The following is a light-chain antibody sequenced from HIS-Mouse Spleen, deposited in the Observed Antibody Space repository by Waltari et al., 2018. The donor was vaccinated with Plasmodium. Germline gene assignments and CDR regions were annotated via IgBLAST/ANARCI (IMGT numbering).Light chain of an antibody. CDR3: QQYNNWSFT. CDR1: QSFSSN. J-gene: IGKJ3*01. V-gene: IGKV3-15*01. CDR2: GAS. Sequence: EIVMTQSPATLSVSPGERATLSCRASQSFSSNLAWYQQKPGQAPRLLIYGASTRATVIPARFSGSGSGTEFTLTISSLQSEDFAVYYCQQYNNWSFTFGPGTKVDIK.